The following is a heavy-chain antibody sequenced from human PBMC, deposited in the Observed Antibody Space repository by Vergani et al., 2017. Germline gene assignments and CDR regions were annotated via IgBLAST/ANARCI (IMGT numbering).Heavy chain of an antibody. Sequence: QLQLQESGPGLVKPSETLSLTCTVSGGSISSSSYYWGWIRQPPGKGLEWIGSIDYSGSTYYNPSLKSRVTISVDTSKNQCSLKLSSVTAADTAVYYCARGGSSSSLGAYYYYMHVWGKGP. V-gene: IGHV4-39*07. CDR3: ARGGSSSSLGAYYYYMHV. CDR1: GGSISSSSYY. CDR2: IDYSGST. J-gene: IGHJ6*03. D-gene: IGHD6-6*01.